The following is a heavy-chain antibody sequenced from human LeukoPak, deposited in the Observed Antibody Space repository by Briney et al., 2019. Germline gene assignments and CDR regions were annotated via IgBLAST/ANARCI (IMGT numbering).Heavy chain of an antibody. J-gene: IGHJ6*02. D-gene: IGHD2-15*01. CDR3: ARDTASSYFEFYYYYYGMDV. CDR2: IWYDGSNK. Sequence: GGSLRLSCAASEFTFSSYGMHWVRQAPGKGLEWVAVIWYDGSNKYYADSVKGRFTISRDNSKNTLYLQMNSLRAEDTAVYYCARDTASSYFEFYYYYYGMDVWGQGTTVTVSS. CDR1: EFTFSSYG. V-gene: IGHV3-33*01.